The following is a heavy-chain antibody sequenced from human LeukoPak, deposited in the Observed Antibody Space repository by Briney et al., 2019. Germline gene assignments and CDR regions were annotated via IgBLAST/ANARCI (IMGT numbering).Heavy chain of an antibody. D-gene: IGHD3-10*01. V-gene: IGHV4-39*01. J-gene: IGHJ4*02. Sequence: PSETLSLTCTVSGDSISSSSYYWGWIRQPPGKGLEWIGSIYYSGNTYYNPSLKSRVTISVETSKNQFSLNVRSVTAADTAVYYCARRLRGSGNWDFDYWGQGTLVTVSS. CDR1: GDSISSSSYY. CDR3: ARRLRGSGNWDFDY. CDR2: IYYSGNT.